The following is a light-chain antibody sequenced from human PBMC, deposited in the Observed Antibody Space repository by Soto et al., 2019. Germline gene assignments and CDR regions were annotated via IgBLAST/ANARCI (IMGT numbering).Light chain of an antibody. Sequence: EVVMRQAPATLSVSPGEKATLSCRASQSVGTNLAWYQQKPGQPPRLLIYATSTRVTGVPVRFSGSGSGTDFTLTISSLQSEDFAVYYCQQYNKWPPDYTFGPGTKWIS. CDR1: QSVGTN. V-gene: IGKV3D-15*01. CDR3: QQYNKWPPDYT. CDR2: ATS. J-gene: IGKJ3*01.